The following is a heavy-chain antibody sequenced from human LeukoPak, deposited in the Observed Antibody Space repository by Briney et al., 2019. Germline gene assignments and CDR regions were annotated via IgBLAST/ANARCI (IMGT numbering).Heavy chain of an antibody. V-gene: IGHV3-23*01. J-gene: IGHJ3*02. CDR1: GFTFSSYA. CDR3: AKDITLSLGSSDQDAFDI. CDR2: ISGSGGST. D-gene: IGHD2-2*01. Sequence: GGSLRLSCVASGFTFSSYAMSWVRQAPGKGLEWVSAISGSGGSTYYADSVKGRFTISRDNSKSTLYLQMNSLRAEDTAVYYCAKDITLSLGSSDQDAFDIWGQGTMVTVSS.